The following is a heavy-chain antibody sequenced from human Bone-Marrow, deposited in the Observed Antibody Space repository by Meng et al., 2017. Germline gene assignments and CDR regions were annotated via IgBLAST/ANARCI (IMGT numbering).Heavy chain of an antibody. J-gene: IGHJ4*02. CDR3: ARDSDLFDY. CDR1: GFTFSSDG. V-gene: IGHV3-33*01. CDR2: IWYDGSNK. Sequence: VQVVGSGGGVVQPGRSLGLSCAAFGFTFSSDGMHWVRQAPGKGLEWVAVIWYDGSNKYYADSVKGRFTISRDNSKNTLYLQMNSLRAEDTAVYYCARDSDLFDYWGQGTLVTVSS.